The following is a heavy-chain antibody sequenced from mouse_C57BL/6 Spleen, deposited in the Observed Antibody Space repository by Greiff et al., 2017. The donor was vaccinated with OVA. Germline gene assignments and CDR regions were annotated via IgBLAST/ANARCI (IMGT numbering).Heavy chain of an antibody. CDR1: GYTFTSYW. CDR2: IDPSDSYT. D-gene: IGHD1-1*01. CDR3: AVRSFDY. J-gene: IGHJ2*01. V-gene: IGHV1-69*01. Sequence: VQLQQPGAELVMPGASVKLSCMASGYTFTSYWMHWVKQRPGQGLEWIGEIDPSDSYTNYNQKFKGKSTLTVDKSSSAAYMQLSSMTSEDAAVYYCAVRSFDYWGQGTTLTVSS.